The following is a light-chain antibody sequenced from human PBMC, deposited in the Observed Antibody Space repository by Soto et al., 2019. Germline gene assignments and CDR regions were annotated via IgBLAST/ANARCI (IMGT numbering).Light chain of an antibody. J-gene: IGKJ2*01. CDR3: QYDSS. CDR2: DAA. CDR1: QSVSIW. V-gene: IGKV1-5*01. Sequence: DIQMTQSPSTLSVSVGDRVTITCRASQSVSIWLAWYQQKPGKAPRLLIYDAASLKTGVPSRFSGSGSGTNFTLTISSLQPDDFATYYCQYDSSFGQGTKVDIK.